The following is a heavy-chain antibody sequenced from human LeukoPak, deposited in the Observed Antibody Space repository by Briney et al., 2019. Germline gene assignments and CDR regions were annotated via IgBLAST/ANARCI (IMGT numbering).Heavy chain of an antibody. Sequence: ASVKVSCKDSGYTFTSYAMNWVRQAPGQGLEWMGWINTNTGNPTYAQGFTGRFVFSLDTSVSTAYLQISSLKAEDTAVYYCASVGITIFGVVMYYWGQGTLVTVSS. CDR3: ASVGITIFGVVMYY. CDR2: INTNTGNP. J-gene: IGHJ4*02. CDR1: GYTFTSYA. D-gene: IGHD3-3*01. V-gene: IGHV7-4-1*02.